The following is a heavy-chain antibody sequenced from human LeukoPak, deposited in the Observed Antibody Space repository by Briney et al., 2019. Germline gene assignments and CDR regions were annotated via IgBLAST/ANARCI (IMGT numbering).Heavy chain of an antibody. V-gene: IGHV4-59*12. J-gene: IGHJ5*02. CDR1: GGSISSYY. D-gene: IGHD3-10*01. CDR2: IFHNGST. Sequence: SETLSLTCTVSGGSISSYYWSWIRQPPGKGLEWIGYIFHNGSTNYNPSLKSRVTMSVDTSKSQFSLRLSSVTAADTAVYYCARAFDYGSSNWFDPWGQGTLVTVSS. CDR3: ARAFDYGSSNWFDP.